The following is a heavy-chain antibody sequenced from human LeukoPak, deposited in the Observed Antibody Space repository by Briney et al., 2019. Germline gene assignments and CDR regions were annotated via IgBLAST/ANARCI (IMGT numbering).Heavy chain of an antibody. D-gene: IGHD6-19*01. V-gene: IGHV1-2*02. CDR1: GYTFTGYY. Sequence: GASVKVSCKASGYTFTGYYMHWVRQAPGQGLEWMGWINPNSGGTNYAQKFQGRVTMTRDTSISTAYMELSRLRSDDTAVYYCASREVIIAVAVPNDAFDIWGQGTVVTVSS. CDR2: INPNSGGT. CDR3: ASREVIIAVAVPNDAFDI. J-gene: IGHJ3*02.